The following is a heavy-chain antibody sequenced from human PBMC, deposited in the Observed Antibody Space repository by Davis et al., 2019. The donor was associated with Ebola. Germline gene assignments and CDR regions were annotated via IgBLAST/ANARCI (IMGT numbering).Heavy chain of an antibody. J-gene: IGHJ4*02. V-gene: IGHV3-23*01. CDR1: GFTFSSYA. CDR2: ISGSGGST. D-gene: IGHD3-10*01. Sequence: GESLKISCAASGFTFSSYAMSWVRQAPGKGLEWVSAISGSGGSTYYADSVKGRFTISRDNSKNTLYLQMNSLRAEDTAVYYCARPPGGGTIINWGQGTLVTVSS. CDR3: ARPPGGGTIIN.